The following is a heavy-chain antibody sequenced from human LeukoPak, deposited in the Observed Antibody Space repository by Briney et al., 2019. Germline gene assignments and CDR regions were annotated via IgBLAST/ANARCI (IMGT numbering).Heavy chain of an antibody. V-gene: IGHV4-34*01. J-gene: IGHJ4*02. Sequence: SETLPLTCAVYGGSFSGYYWSWIRQPPGKGLEWIGEINHSGSTNYNPSLKSRVTISVDTSKNQFSLKLSSVTAADTAVYYCARRSPSSAPIVVVPAAMSGFDYWGQGTLVTVSS. CDR2: INHSGST. CDR1: GGSFSGYY. CDR3: ARRSPSSAPIVVVPAAMSGFDY. D-gene: IGHD2-2*01.